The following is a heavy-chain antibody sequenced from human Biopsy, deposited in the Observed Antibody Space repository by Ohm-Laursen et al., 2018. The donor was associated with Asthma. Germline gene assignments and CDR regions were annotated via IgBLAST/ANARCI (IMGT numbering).Heavy chain of an antibody. CDR1: GFTFRSYW. J-gene: IGHJ3*02. D-gene: IGHD3-3*01. CDR3: AKERYYDFWSGYPI. V-gene: IGHV3-7*01. Sequence: SLRLSCSASGFTFRSYWMSWVRQAPGKGLEWVANIKEDGSEKYYVDSVKGRFTISRDNAKNSLYLQMNSLRAEETAVYYCAKERYYDFWSGYPIWGQGTMVTVSS. CDR2: IKEDGSEK.